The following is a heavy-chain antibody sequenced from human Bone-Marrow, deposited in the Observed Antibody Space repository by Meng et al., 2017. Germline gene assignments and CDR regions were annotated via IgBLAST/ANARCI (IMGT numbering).Heavy chain of an antibody. CDR3: ARGPSGSYPLEYFQH. V-gene: IGHV1-8*01. J-gene: IGHJ1*01. CDR2: MNPNSGNT. Sequence: QVPLVESGAEVKKPGASVKVSCKASGYTFTSYDINWVRQATGKGLEWMGWMNPNSGNTGYAQKFQGSVTMTRNTSISTVYMELSSLRSEDTAVYYCARGPSGSYPLEYFQHWGQGTLVTVSS. D-gene: IGHD1-26*01. CDR1: GYTFTSYD.